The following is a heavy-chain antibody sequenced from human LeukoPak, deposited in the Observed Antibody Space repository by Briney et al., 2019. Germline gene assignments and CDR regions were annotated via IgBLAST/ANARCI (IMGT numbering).Heavy chain of an antibody. D-gene: IGHD2-15*01. CDR1: GGSSSGYY. CDR2: INHSGST. Sequence: PSETLSLTCAVYGGSSSGYYWSWIRQPPGKGLEWIGEINHSGSTNYNPSLKSRVTISVYTSKNQFYLKLSSVTAADTAVYYCARLVVAAYYYYYGMDVWGQGTTVTVSS. CDR3: ARLVVAAYYYYYGMDV. V-gene: IGHV4-34*01. J-gene: IGHJ6*02.